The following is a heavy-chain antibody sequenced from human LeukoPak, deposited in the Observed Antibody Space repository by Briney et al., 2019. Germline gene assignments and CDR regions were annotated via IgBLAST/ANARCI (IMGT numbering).Heavy chain of an antibody. Sequence: PGGSLRLSCAASGFTFSSYSMNWVRQAPGKGLEWVSSISSSSSYIYYADSVKGRFTISRDNARNSLYMQMNSLRAEDTAVYYCARGVPRPFDYWGQGTLVTVSS. CDR3: ARGVPRPFDY. CDR2: ISSSSSYI. V-gene: IGHV3-21*01. J-gene: IGHJ4*02. CDR1: GFTFSSYS.